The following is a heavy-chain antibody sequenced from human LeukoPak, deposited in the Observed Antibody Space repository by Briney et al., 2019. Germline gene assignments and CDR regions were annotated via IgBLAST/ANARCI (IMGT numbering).Heavy chain of an antibody. J-gene: IGHJ4*02. CDR3: ARAGQYYSDSAGYFPDH. Sequence: SETLFLTCTVSGGSISSGGYYWSWIRQHPGTVLEWIGYIYYSGSTYYNPSLKSRVTISVDTSKNQFSLKLSSVTAADTAVYYCARAGQYYSDSAGYFPDHWGQGTLVTVSS. D-gene: IGHD3-22*01. V-gene: IGHV4-31*03. CDR1: GGSISSGGYY. CDR2: IYYSGST.